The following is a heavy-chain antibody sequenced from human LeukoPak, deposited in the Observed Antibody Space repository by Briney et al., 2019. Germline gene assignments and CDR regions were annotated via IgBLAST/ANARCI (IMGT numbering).Heavy chain of an antibody. V-gene: IGHV3-23*01. J-gene: IGHJ4*02. Sequence: PGGSLRLSCAASGFTFSSYARSWVRQAPGKGLEWVSAISGSGGNTYDADSVKGRFTIARDNSKNTLYLQMNSLSAEDTAVYYCAKVMDSLGYCTGGVCYRAIDFWGQGTLVTVSS. CDR1: GFTFSSYA. CDR3: AKVMDSLGYCTGGVCYRAIDF. CDR2: ISGSGGNT. D-gene: IGHD2-8*02.